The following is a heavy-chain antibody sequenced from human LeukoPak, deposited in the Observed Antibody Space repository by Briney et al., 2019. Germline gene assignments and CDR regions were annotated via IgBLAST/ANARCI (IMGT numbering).Heavy chain of an antibody. D-gene: IGHD3-22*01. V-gene: IGHV1-69*05. CDR3: AREFGLWGGDSSGYSV. CDR2: IIPIFGTA. CDR1: GGTFSSYA. J-gene: IGHJ4*02. Sequence: ASVKVSCKASGGTFSSYAISWVRQAPGQGLEWMGRIIPIFGTANYAQKFQGRVTITTDGSTSTAYMELSSLRSEDTAVYYCAREFGLWGGDSSGYSVWGQGTLVTVSS.